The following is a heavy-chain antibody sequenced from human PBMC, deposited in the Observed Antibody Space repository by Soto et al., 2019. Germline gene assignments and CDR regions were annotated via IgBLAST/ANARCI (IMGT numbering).Heavy chain of an antibody. Sequence: GGSLRLSCAASGFTFSSYAMSWVRQAPGKGLEWVSAISGSGGSTYYADSVKGRFTIYRDNSKNTLYLQMNSLRAEDTAVYYCAKDGHDSSGYYYVDAFDIWGQGTMVTVSS. V-gene: IGHV3-23*01. J-gene: IGHJ3*02. CDR3: AKDGHDSSGYYYVDAFDI. D-gene: IGHD3-22*01. CDR1: GFTFSSYA. CDR2: ISGSGGST.